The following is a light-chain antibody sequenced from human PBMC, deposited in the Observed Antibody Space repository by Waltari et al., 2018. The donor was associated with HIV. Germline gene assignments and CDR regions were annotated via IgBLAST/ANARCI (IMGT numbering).Light chain of an antibody. CDR2: END. CDR3: QTWDSGLNAIV. J-gene: IGLJ2*01. V-gene: IGLV1-51*01. CDR1: TSNIGKNF. Sequence: QSLLTQPPSVSAAPGQQVTISCSGNTSNIGKNFLSWYRHAPGAAPKLLIFENDHRAAGIPDRFSASTFGASASRTITALQCDDEADYYCQTWDSGLNAIVFGDGTKLTVL.